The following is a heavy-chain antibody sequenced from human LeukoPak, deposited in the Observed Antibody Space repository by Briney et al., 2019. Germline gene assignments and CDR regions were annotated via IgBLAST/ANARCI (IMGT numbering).Heavy chain of an antibody. CDR1: GFTFSSYE. Sequence: PGGSLRLSCAASGFTFSSYEMNWVRQAPGKGLEWVSYISSSGSTIYYADSVKGRFTISRDNAKNSLYLQMNSLRAEDTAVYYCARDYMITFGGVIVRGRYFDYWGQGTLVTVSS. CDR3: ARDYMITFGGVIVRGRYFDY. J-gene: IGHJ4*02. CDR2: ISSSGSTI. V-gene: IGHV3-48*03. D-gene: IGHD3-16*02.